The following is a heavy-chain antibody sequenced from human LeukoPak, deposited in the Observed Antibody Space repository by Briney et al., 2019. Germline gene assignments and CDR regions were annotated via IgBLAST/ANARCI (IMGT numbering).Heavy chain of an antibody. CDR3: ARQASYDILTGSYYYYYYMDV. CDR1: GYIFTSYW. D-gene: IGHD3-9*01. CDR2: IYPGDSDT. Sequence: GASLQISCKGSGYIFTSYWIGWVRQLPGKGLEWMGIIYPGDSDTRDSPSLQGQVTISADKSSSTGYLQWSSLKASDPAMYYCARQASYDILTGSYYYYYYMDVWGKGTTVTVSS. V-gene: IGHV5-51*01. J-gene: IGHJ6*03.